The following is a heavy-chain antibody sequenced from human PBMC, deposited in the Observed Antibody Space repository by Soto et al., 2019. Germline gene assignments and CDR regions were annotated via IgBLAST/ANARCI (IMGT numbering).Heavy chain of an antibody. D-gene: IGHD6-6*01. V-gene: IGHV3-30*18. CDR3: AKDHIALAARGGYYGMDV. CDR2: ISYDGSNK. Sequence: RWSLRLSCAASGFTFSSYGMHWFRQAPGKGLEWVAVISYDGSNKYYADSVKGRFTISRDNSKNTLYLQMNSLRAEDTAVYYCAKDHIALAARGGYYGMDVWGQGTTVTV. J-gene: IGHJ6*02. CDR1: GFTFSSYG.